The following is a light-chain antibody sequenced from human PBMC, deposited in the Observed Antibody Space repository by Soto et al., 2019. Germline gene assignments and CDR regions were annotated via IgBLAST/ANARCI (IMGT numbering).Light chain of an antibody. V-gene: IGKV1-9*01. CDR1: QGIAGS. CDR2: AES. CDR3: QQVKSYPRT. Sequence: DIRLTQSPSFLSASVGDRVTITCRASQGIAGSLAWYQQKPGKPPKLLIYAESTLQSGVPSRFSGSGSGTRGTLTISSLQPEDLATYYCQQVKSYPRTFGGGTKVDIK. J-gene: IGKJ4*01.